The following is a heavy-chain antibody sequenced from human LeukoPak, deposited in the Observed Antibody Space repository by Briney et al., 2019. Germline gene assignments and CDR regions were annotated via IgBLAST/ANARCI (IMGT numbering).Heavy chain of an antibody. CDR2: RNGGST. D-gene: IGHD3-22*01. CDR1: GFTFDDYG. V-gene: IGHV3-20*01. J-gene: IGHJ4*02. Sequence: GGSLRLSCAASGFTFDDYGMSWVRQAPGKGLEWVSGRNGGSTDYADSVKGRFTISRDNAKNSLYLQMNSLRAEDTALYHCARGGHFDISGYPNFEYWGQGTLVTVSS. CDR3: ARGGHFDISGYPNFEY.